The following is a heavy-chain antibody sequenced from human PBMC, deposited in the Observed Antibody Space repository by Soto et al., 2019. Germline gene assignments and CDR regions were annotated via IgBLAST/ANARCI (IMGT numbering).Heavy chain of an antibody. Sequence: GGSLRLSCEVSGFSVTANYMSWVRQAPGKGLEWVANIKSNGREKYYVESVKGRFTISRDNAKNSLSLQMNSLRAEDTAVYYCAREPEGLDYWGPGTLVTVSS. J-gene: IGHJ4*02. CDR2: IKSNGREK. CDR3: AREPEGLDY. CDR1: GFSVTANY. V-gene: IGHV3-7*01.